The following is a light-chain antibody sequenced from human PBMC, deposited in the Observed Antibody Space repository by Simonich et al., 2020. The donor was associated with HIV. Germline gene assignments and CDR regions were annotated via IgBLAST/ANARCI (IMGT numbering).Light chain of an antibody. V-gene: IGKV2-28*01. J-gene: IGKJ5*01. CDR1: QSLLHSNGYNY. Sequence: DIVMTQSPLSLPVTPGEPASISFRSSQSLLHSNGYNYLDWYLQKPGQSPQLLIYLGSNRASGVPDRLSGSGSGTDFTLKISRVEAEDVGVYYCMQALQTPPTFGQGTRLEIK. CDR2: LGS. CDR3: MQALQTPPT.